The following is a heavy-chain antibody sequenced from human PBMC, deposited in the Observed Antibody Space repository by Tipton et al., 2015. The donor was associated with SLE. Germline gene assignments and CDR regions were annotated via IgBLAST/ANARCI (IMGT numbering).Heavy chain of an antibody. CDR1: GGSISSSSYY. Sequence: TLSLTCTVSGGSISSSSYYWDWIRQPAGKGLEWIGRIYETGTVNYNRSLKSRVTMSVDTSKNQFSLKLSSVTAADTAVYYCARVVYSGAFDIWGQGTIVTVSP. D-gene: IGHD2-15*01. J-gene: IGHJ3*02. V-gene: IGHV4-61*02. CDR2: IYETGTV. CDR3: ARVVYSGAFDI.